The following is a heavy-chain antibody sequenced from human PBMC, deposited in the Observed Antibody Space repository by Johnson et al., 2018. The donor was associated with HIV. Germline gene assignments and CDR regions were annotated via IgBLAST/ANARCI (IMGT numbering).Heavy chain of an antibody. CDR3: ARDRRDDLYSHQLVLRGQNAFDI. V-gene: IGHV3-7*01. D-gene: IGHD1-26*01. J-gene: IGHJ3*02. CDR2: IKQDGSEK. Sequence: MQLVESGGGLVQPGGSLRLSCAASGFTFSSYWMSWVRQAPGKGLEWVANIKQDGSEKYYVDAVKGRLTISKDNAKNSLYLQMNSLRVEDTAVSYCARDRRDDLYSHQLVLRGQNAFDIWGQGTMVTVSS. CDR1: GFTFSSYW.